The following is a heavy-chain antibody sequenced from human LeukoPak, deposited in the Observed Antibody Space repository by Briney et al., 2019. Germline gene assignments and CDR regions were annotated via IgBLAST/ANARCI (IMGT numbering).Heavy chain of an antibody. Sequence: PGGSLRLSCAASGFTFSSYWMSWVRQAPGKGLEWVANIKQDGSEKYYVDSVKGRFTISRDNAKNSLYLQMNSLRAEDTAVYYCARDNLYGDYTGWYFDLWGRGTLVTVSS. V-gene: IGHV3-7*01. D-gene: IGHD4-17*01. J-gene: IGHJ2*01. CDR2: IKQDGSEK. CDR1: GFTFSSYW. CDR3: ARDNLYGDYTGWYFDL.